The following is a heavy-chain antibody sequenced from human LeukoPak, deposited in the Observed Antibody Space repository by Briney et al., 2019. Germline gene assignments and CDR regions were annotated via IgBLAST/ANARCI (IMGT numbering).Heavy chain of an antibody. J-gene: IGHJ5*02. CDR3: AREYYYGSGSYYNVDWFDP. CDR2: IYYSGST. Sequence: PSETLSLTCTVSGGSISSYYWSWIRQPPGKGLEWIGYIYYSGSTNYNPSLKSRVTISVDTSKNQFSLKLSSVTAADTAVYYCAREYYYGSGSYYNVDWFDPWGQGTLVTVSS. D-gene: IGHD3-10*01. V-gene: IGHV4-59*01. CDR1: GGSISSYY.